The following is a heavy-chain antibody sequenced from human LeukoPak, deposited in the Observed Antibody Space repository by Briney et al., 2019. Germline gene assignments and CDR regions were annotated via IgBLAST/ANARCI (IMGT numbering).Heavy chain of an antibody. J-gene: IGHJ2*01. CDR2: IIPIFGTA. V-gene: IGHV1-69*05. CDR1: GGTFSSYA. Sequence: SVKVSCKASGGTFSSYAISWVRQAPGQGLEWMGRIIPIFGTANYAQKFQGRVTITTDESTSTAYMELSSLRSEDTAVYYCARSHVVVTAIPSWYFDLWGRGILVTVSS. D-gene: IGHD2-21*02. CDR3: ARSHVVVTAIPSWYFDL.